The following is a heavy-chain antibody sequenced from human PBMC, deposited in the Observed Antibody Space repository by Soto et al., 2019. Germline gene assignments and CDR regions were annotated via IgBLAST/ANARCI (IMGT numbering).Heavy chain of an antibody. J-gene: IGHJ5*02. V-gene: IGHV3-23*01. CDR2: ISGSGGST. CDR3: ARGVLYYYDSSGYPHWLDP. D-gene: IGHD3-22*01. CDR1: GFTFSSYA. Sequence: EVQLLESGGGLVQPGGSLRLSCAASGFTFSSYAMSWVRQAPGKGLEWVSAISGSGGSTYYADSVKGRFTISRDNSKNTLYLQMNSLRAEDTAVYYCARGVLYYYDSSGYPHWLDPWGQGTLVTVSS.